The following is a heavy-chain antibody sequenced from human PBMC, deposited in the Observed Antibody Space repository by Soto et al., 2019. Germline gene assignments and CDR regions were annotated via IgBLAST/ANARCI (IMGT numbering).Heavy chain of an antibody. Sequence: SETLSLTCAVSGYSISSSNWWGWIRQPPGKGLEWIGYIYYSGSTNYNPSLKSRVTISVDTSKNQFSLKLSSVTAADTAVYYCARHGRDDSPGLYSWLDPWGQGILVTVSS. V-gene: IGHV4-28*01. CDR3: ARHGRDDSPGLYSWLDP. CDR2: IYYSGST. CDR1: GYSISSSNW. J-gene: IGHJ5*02. D-gene: IGHD3-22*01.